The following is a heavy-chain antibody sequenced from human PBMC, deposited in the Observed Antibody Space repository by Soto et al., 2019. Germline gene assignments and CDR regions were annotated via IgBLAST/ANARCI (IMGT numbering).Heavy chain of an antibody. J-gene: IGHJ6*02. CDR2: ISYDGSNK. Sequence: GGSLRLSCAASGFTFSSYAMHWVRQAPGKGLEWVAVISYDGSNKYYADSVKGRFTISRDNSKNTLYLQMNSLRAEDTAVYYCARWEYGSGNYYGMDVWGQGTTVTVSS. CDR1: GFTFSSYA. D-gene: IGHD3-10*01. V-gene: IGHV3-30-3*01. CDR3: ARWEYGSGNYYGMDV.